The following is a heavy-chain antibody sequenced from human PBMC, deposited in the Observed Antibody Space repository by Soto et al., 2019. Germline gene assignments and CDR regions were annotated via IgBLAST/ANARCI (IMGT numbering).Heavy chain of an antibody. V-gene: IGHV3-23*01. CDR2: MNGSGGST. J-gene: IGHJ4*02. CDR1: VFTFTTYA. CDR3: AEAKVAARMVRGVRFHFGY. D-gene: IGHD3-10*01. Sequence: GSLRLSCAASVFTFTTYAMTWVRQAPGKGLEWVSGMNGSGGSTYYADSVKGRFTISGDNSKNTLYLQMNSLRVEDTAVYYCAEAKVAARMVRGVRFHFGYWGQGTLVTVSS.